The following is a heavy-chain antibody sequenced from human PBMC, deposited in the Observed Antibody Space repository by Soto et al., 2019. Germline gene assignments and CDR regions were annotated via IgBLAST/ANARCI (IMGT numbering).Heavy chain of an antibody. V-gene: IGHV3-11*06. Sequence: QVQLVESGGGLVKPGGSLRLSCEGSGFTFSDYYISWIRQAPGKGLEWISYSSNSGTFSRYADSVKGRFSISRDNTKKTLYLEMNSLRAEDTAVYYCARAGGTTVTGLWHFDSWGQGTLVTVSS. J-gene: IGHJ4*02. CDR3: ARAGGTTVTGLWHFDS. D-gene: IGHD4-17*01. CDR1: GFTFSDYY. CDR2: SSNSGTFS.